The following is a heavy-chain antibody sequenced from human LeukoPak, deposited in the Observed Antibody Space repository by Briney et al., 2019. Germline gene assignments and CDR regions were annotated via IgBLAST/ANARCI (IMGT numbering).Heavy chain of an antibody. D-gene: IGHD6-13*01. V-gene: IGHV4-4*09. CDR1: GGSVSSYY. J-gene: IGHJ5*02. CDR3: AAGGGSSSWYNWFDP. CDR2: IYTSGST. Sequence: SDTLSLTCTVSGGSVSSYYWSWIRQPTGKGLEWIGYIYTSGSTNYNPALKSRVIISVDTSKNQFSLKLSSVTAADTAVYYCAAGGGSSSWYNWFDPWGQGTLVTVSS.